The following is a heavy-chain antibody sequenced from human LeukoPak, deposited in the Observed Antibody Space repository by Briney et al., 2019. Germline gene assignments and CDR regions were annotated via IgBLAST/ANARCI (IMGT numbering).Heavy chain of an antibody. V-gene: IGHV1-18*01. Sequence: PVASVKVSCKASGYTFTSYDISWVRQAPGQGLEWMGWISGYNGNTKYAQKLQGRVTMTTDTSTSTGYMELRSLRSEDTAVYYCARAMAAADDYWGQGTLVTVSS. CDR1: GYTFTSYD. J-gene: IGHJ4*02. CDR2: ISGYNGNT. CDR3: ARAMAAADDY. D-gene: IGHD6-13*01.